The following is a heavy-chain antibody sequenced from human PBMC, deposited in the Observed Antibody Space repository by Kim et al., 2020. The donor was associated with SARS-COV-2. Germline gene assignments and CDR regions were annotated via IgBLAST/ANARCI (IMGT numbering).Heavy chain of an antibody. D-gene: IGHD1-26*01. J-gene: IGHJ5*02. CDR1: GGSISSSSYF. CDR2: IYYSGST. V-gene: IGHV4-39*01. Sequence: SETLSLTCTVSGGSISSSSYFWGWIRQPPGKGLEWIGHIYYSGSTYYNPALKSRVTISVDTSKNQFSLRLSSVTAADTAVYYCARHSRAPYSNWFDPWGQGTLVTVSS. CDR3: ARHSRAPYSNWFDP.